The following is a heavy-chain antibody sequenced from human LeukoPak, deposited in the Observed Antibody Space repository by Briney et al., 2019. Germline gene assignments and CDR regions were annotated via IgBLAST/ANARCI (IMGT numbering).Heavy chain of an antibody. CDR2: IYYSGST. J-gene: IGHJ4*02. V-gene: IGHV4-59*01. CDR3: AREYSSGWSGAGY. Sequence: TASETLSLTCTVSGGSISSYYWGWIRQPPGKGLEWIGYIYYSGSTNYNPSLESRVTISVDTSKNQFSLKLSSVTAADTAVYYCAREYSSGWSGAGYWGQGTLVTVSS. CDR1: GGSISSYY. D-gene: IGHD6-19*01.